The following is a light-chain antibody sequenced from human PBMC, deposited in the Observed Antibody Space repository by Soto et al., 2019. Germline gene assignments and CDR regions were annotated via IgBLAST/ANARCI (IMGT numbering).Light chain of an antibody. Sequence: EIVLTQSTATLSLSPGEGDTLXCRASQSVCSHVAWYQQKPGEAPRLLIYYASNRATGSPARFSGSGSATDFTPTISSLEPEDFAVYYCQQRSNWSWTFGQGTKVDIK. V-gene: IGKV3-11*01. J-gene: IGKJ1*01. CDR1: QSVCSH. CDR2: YAS. CDR3: QQRSNWSWT.